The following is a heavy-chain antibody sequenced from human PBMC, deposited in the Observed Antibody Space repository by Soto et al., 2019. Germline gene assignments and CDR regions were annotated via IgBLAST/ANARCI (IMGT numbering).Heavy chain of an antibody. CDR2: IYYSGST. CDR3: ARGPSPNYGDGWFDP. D-gene: IGHD4-17*01. J-gene: IGHJ5*02. CDR1: GGSISSYY. V-gene: IGHV4-59*01. Sequence: QVQLQESGPGLVKPSETLSLTCTVSGGSISSYYWSWIRQPPGKGLEWIGYIYYSGSTNYNPSHKSRVTISVDTSKNQFSLKLSSVTAADTAVYYCARGPSPNYGDGWFDPWGQGTLVTVSS.